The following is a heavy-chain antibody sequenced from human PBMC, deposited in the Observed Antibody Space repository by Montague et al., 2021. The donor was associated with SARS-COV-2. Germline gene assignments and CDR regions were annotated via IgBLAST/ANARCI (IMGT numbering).Heavy chain of an antibody. D-gene: IGHD3-22*01. Sequence: SLRLSCAASGFTFSSYSMHWVRQAPGKGLEWVAVISYDGSNKYYADSVKGRFTISRDNSKNTLYLRMNSLRAEDTAVYYCARAGGYRDAFDIWGQGTTVTVSS. V-gene: IGHV3-30-3*01. CDR2: ISYDGSNK. CDR1: GFTFSSYS. J-gene: IGHJ3*02. CDR3: ARAGGYRDAFDI.